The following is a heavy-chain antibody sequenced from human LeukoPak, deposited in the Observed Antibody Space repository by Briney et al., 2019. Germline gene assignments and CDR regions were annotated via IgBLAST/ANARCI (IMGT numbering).Heavy chain of an antibody. D-gene: IGHD6-6*01. CDR3: ARKYPDHWFDP. Sequence: SETLSLTCTVSGGSVSSGNYYWSWIRQPPGKGLEWIGYIFYTGSTNYSPSLKSRVSISVDTFKNQFSLKLSSVTAADTAVYYCARKYPDHWFDPWGQGTLVTVSS. CDR1: GGSVSSGNYY. CDR2: IFYTGST. J-gene: IGHJ5*02. V-gene: IGHV4-30-4*01.